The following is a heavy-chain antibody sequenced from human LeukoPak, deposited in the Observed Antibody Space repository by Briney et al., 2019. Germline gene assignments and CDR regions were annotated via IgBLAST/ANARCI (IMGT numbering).Heavy chain of an antibody. D-gene: IGHD6-13*01. J-gene: IGHJ4*02. Sequence: GESLKISCKGSGYSFTSYWISWARQMPGKGREWMGRIVPSDSYTNYSPSFEGHVTISADKSISTAYLQWSSLKASDIATYYCARHYGAAGDFDYWGQGNLVTVSS. V-gene: IGHV5-10-1*01. CDR1: GYSFTSYW. CDR2: IVPSDSYT. CDR3: ARHYGAAGDFDY.